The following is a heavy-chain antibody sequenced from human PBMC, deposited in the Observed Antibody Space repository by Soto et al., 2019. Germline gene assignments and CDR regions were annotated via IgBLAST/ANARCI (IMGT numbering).Heavy chain of an antibody. CDR1: GFTFSDYY. J-gene: IGHJ4*02. CDR3: ARDLYDFWSGYYLVDY. CDR2: ISSSGSTI. Sequence: GGSLRLSCAASGFTFSDYYMSWIRQAPGKGLEWVSYISSSGSTIYYADSVKGRFTIPRDNAKNSLYLQMNSLRAEDTAVYYCARDLYDFWSGYYLVDYWGQGTLVTVSS. D-gene: IGHD3-3*01. V-gene: IGHV3-11*01.